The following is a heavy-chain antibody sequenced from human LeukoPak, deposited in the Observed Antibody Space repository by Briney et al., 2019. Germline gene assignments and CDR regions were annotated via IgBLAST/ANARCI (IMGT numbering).Heavy chain of an antibody. CDR3: ARDGHGVPLDY. Sequence: PGGSLRLSCAASGFIFSSYAMQWVRQAPGKGLEWVAVISYDGSSKYYADSVKGRFTISRDNSKNTLYLQMNSLRAEDTALYYCARDGHGVPLDYWGQGTLVTVSP. CDR2: ISYDGSSK. V-gene: IGHV3-30-3*01. CDR1: GFIFSSYA. J-gene: IGHJ4*02. D-gene: IGHD4-17*01.